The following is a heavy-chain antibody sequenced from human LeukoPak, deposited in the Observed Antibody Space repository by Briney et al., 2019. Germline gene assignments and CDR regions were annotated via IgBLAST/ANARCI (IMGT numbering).Heavy chain of an antibody. J-gene: IGHJ6*02. CDR1: GFTFSSYA. V-gene: IGHV3-30-3*01. Sequence: GGSLRLSCAASGFTFSSYAMHWVRQAPGKGLEWVAVISYGGSNKYYADSVKGRFTISRDNSKNTLYLQMNSLRAEDTAVYYCARGPWDSGGYYYGYYYYGMDVWGQGTTVTVSS. CDR3: ARGPWDSGGYYYGYYYYGMDV. D-gene: IGHD3-22*01. CDR2: ISYGGSNK.